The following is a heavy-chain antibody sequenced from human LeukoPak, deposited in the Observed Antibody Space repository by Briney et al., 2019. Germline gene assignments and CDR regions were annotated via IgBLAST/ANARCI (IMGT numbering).Heavy chain of an antibody. D-gene: IGHD3-3*01. CDR2: IYYSGST. V-gene: IGHV4-39*01. CDR3: ARISSYDFWSGYHDYYYYGMDV. CDR1: GGSISSSSYY. J-gene: IGHJ6*02. Sequence: SETLSLTCTVSGGSISSSSYYWGWIRQPPGKVLEWIGSIYYSGSTYYDPSLKSRVTISVDTSKNQFSLKLSSVTAADTAVYYCARISSYDFWSGYHDYYYYGMDVWGQGTTVTVSS.